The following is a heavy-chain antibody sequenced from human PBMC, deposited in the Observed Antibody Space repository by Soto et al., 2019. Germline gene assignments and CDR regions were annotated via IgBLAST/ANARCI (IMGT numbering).Heavy chain of an antibody. Sequence: EVQLLQSGGGLVQPGGSLRLSCAASGFTFTSYSMTWVRQTPGKGLEWVAAVNPGGYSTYYADSVKGRFTISRDNSNRTLYLKVNSLRAEDTAVYYCAKDLRAGSGYDFDYRDQGTLVTVSS. J-gene: IGHJ4*02. D-gene: IGHD5-12*01. CDR1: GFTFTSYS. CDR3: AKDLRAGSGYDFDY. V-gene: IGHV3-23*01. CDR2: VNPGGYST.